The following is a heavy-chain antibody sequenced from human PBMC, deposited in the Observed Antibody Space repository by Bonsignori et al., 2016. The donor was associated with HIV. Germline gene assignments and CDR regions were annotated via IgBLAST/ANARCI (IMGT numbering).Heavy chain of an antibody. CDR3: ARDVERGSGPGTYWYFDL. CDR2: TYYRSKWYN. Sequence: WIRQSPSRGLEWLGRTYYRSKWYNDYAVSVKSRITINPDTSKNQFSLQLNSVTPEDTAVYYCARDVERGSGPGTYWYFDLWGRGTLVTVSS. J-gene: IGHJ2*01. D-gene: IGHD3-10*01. V-gene: IGHV6-1*01.